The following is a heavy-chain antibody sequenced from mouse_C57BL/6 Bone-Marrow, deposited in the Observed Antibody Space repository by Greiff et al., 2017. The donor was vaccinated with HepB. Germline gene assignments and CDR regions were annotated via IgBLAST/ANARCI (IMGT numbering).Heavy chain of an antibody. CDR2: IDPSDSYT. Sequence: VQLQQPGAELVKPGASVKLSCKASGYTFTSYWMQWVKQRPGQGLEWIGEIDPSDSYTNYNQKFKGKATLTVDTSSSTAYMQLRSLTSEDSAVYYCAREATVVYFDYWGQGTTLTVSS. J-gene: IGHJ2*01. CDR3: AREATVVYFDY. V-gene: IGHV1-50*01. D-gene: IGHD1-1*01. CDR1: GYTFTSYW.